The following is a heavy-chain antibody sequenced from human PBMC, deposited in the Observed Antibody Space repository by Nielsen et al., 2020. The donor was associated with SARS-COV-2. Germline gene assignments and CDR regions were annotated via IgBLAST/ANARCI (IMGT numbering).Heavy chain of an antibody. J-gene: IGHJ3*02. CDR3: ASSYDSSGYYYLTFDI. D-gene: IGHD3-22*01. CDR2: IYYSGST. CDR1: GGSISSYY. V-gene: IGHV4-59*01. Sequence: SETLSLTCTVSGGSISSYYWSWIRQPPGKGLEWIGYIYYSGSTNYNPSLKSRVTISVDTSKNQFSLKLSSVTAADTAVYYCASSYDSSGYYYLTFDIWGQGTMVTVSS.